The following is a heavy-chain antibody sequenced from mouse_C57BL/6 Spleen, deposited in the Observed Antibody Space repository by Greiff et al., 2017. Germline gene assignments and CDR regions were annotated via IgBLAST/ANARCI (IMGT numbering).Heavy chain of an antibody. CDR3: ASGGYDYYAMDY. D-gene: IGHD2-3*01. CDR2: ISSGGSYT. V-gene: IGHV5-6*01. Sequence: EVQGVESGGDLVKPGGSLKLSCAASGFTFSSYGMSWVRQTPDKRLEWVATISSGGSYTYYPDSVKGRFTISRDNAKNTLYLQMSSLKSEDTAMYDCASGGYDYYAMDYWGQGTSVTVSS. CDR1: GFTFSSYG. J-gene: IGHJ4*01.